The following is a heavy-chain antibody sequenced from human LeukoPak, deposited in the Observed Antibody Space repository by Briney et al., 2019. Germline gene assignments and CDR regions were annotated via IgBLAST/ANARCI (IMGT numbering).Heavy chain of an antibody. J-gene: IGHJ4*02. D-gene: IGHD5-18*01. Sequence: SVKVSCKASGGTFSSYAISWVRQAPGQGLEWMGGIIPIFGNANYAQKFQGRVTITTDESTSTAYMELSSLRSKDTAVYYCARERGYSYGYSPLDYWGQGTLVTVSS. V-gene: IGHV1-69*05. CDR3: ARERGYSYGYSPLDY. CDR1: GGTFSSYA. CDR2: IIPIFGNA.